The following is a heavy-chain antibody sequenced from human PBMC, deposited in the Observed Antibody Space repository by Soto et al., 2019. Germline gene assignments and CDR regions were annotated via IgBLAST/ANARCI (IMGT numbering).Heavy chain of an antibody. Sequence: ASVKVSCKASGYTFTNFGISWVRQAPGQGLEWMGWISAYNGNTNYAQKFQGRVTMTTDTSTSTAYMELSSLRSEDTAVYYCARDRRYYDFWSGYSPYYYYGMDVWGQGTTVTVSS. D-gene: IGHD3-3*01. CDR3: ARDRRYYDFWSGYSPYYYYGMDV. CDR2: ISAYNGNT. CDR1: GYTFTNFG. V-gene: IGHV1-18*01. J-gene: IGHJ6*02.